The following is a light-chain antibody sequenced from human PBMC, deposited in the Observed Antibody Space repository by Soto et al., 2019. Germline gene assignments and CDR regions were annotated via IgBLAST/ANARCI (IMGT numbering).Light chain of an antibody. CDR3: QQRPNWPLT. Sequence: EIVLTQSPATLSLSPEERATLSCRASQSISSHLAWYQQKPGQAPRLLMYDASNRATGIPARFSGSGSGTDLTLTISSLEPEDFAIYYCQQRPNWPLTFGGGTKVEIK. J-gene: IGKJ4*01. V-gene: IGKV3-11*01. CDR2: DAS. CDR1: QSISSH.